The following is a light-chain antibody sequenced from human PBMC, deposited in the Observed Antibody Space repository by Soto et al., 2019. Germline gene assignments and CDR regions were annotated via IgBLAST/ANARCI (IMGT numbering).Light chain of an antibody. CDR1: QTLSSRH. CDR2: GSS. Sequence: VLTQSPGTLSWSPGERATLSCGASQTLSSRHLAWYKQKPRHAPRLLIYGSSSRATDIPDRLSGSGSGTDFTLTISTLAPEDSAIYYCQQYGYPRTFGQGTKVDIK. CDR3: QQYGYPRT. V-gene: IGKV3-20*01. J-gene: IGKJ1*01.